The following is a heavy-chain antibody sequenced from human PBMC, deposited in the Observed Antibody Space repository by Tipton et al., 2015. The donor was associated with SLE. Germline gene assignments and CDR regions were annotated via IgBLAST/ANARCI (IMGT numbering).Heavy chain of an antibody. CDR3: ARVPRTFYYDYSGHFDY. CDR1: GGSISSADYY. V-gene: IGHV4-31*03. D-gene: IGHD3-22*01. Sequence: TLSLTCTVPGGSISSADYYWSWIRQHPGKGLEWIGYIYYTMSAYYNPSLKSRVIISLDTSKNHFSLKLSSVTAADTAVYYCARVPRTFYYDYSGHFDYWGPGTLVTVSS. J-gene: IGHJ4*02. CDR2: IYYTMSA.